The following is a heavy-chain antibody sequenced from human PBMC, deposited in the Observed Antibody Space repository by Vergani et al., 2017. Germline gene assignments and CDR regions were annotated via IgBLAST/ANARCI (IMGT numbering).Heavy chain of an antibody. CDR3: ARSSGYYSYYFDF. V-gene: IGHV1-69*12. J-gene: IGHJ4*02. CDR1: GGTFSSYA. D-gene: IGHD3-22*01. CDR2: IIPIFGTT. Sequence: QVQLVQSGAEVKKPGSSVKVSCKASGGTFSSYAISWVRQAPGQGLEWMGGIIPIFGTTSYAQKFQGRVKILADESTSTAYMELSSLRSEDTAVYYCARSSGYYSYYFDFWGQGTLVTVSS.